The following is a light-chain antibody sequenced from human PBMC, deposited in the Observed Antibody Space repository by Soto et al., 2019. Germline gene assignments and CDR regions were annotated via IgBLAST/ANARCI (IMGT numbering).Light chain of an antibody. V-gene: IGLV2-23*02. Sequence: QSALTQPASVSGSPGQSITISCTGTSSDVGSYNLVSWYQQRPDKAPKFMIYEVSKRPSGVSNRFSGSKSGNTASLTISGLQAEDEDDYHCCSCAGDAIVVFGGGTKLTVL. J-gene: IGLJ2*01. CDR1: SSDVGSYNL. CDR2: EVS. CDR3: CSCAGDAIVV.